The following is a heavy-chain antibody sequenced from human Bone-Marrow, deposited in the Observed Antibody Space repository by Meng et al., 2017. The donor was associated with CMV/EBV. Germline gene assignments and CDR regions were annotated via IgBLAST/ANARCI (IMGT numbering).Heavy chain of an antibody. J-gene: IGHJ6*02. CDR3: AKNGLYDFWSGYYTGYYYGMDV. Sequence: GGSLRLSCAASGFTFTTYWMHWARQAPGKGLVWVSRINTDGSSATYADSVKGRFTISRDNVKNTLYLQMNSLRADDTAVYYCAKNGLYDFWSGYYTGYYYGMDVWGQGTTVTVSS. V-gene: IGHV3-74*01. D-gene: IGHD3-3*01. CDR2: INTDGSSA. CDR1: GFTFTTYW.